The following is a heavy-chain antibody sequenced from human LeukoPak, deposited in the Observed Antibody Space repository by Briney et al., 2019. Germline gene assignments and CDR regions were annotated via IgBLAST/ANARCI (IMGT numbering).Heavy chain of an antibody. J-gene: IGHJ4*02. CDR3: AREFGSGVFDY. Sequence: SETLSLTCTVSGGSISSSSSYWGWIRQPPGKGLEWIGYIYYSGSTNYNPSLKSRVTISVDTSKNQFSLKLSSVTAADTAVYYCAREFGSGVFDYWGQGTLVTVSS. V-gene: IGHV4-61*01. D-gene: IGHD3-10*01. CDR1: GGSISSSSSY. CDR2: IYYSGST.